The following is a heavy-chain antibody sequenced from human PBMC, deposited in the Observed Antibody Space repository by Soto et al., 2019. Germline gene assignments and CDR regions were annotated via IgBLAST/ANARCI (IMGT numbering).Heavy chain of an antibody. Sequence: EVQLVESGGGLVQPGGSLRLSCAASGFTFSSYVMYWVRQAPGKGLEYVSAISNNGGSTYYADSVKGRFTISRDNSKNXXYLQMGSLRAEDMAVYYCARDTHCSTTTCYAPFQHWGRGTLVTVSS. CDR3: ARDTHCSTTTCYAPFQH. CDR1: GFTFSSYV. J-gene: IGHJ1*01. V-gene: IGHV3-64*07. D-gene: IGHD2-2*01. CDR2: ISNNGGST.